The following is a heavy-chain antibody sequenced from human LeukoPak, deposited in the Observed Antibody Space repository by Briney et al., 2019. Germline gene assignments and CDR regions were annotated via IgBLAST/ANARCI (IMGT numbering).Heavy chain of an antibody. V-gene: IGHV3-66*01. J-gene: IGHJ4*02. CDR2: IYSGGNT. CDR3: ATRAVAAPY. Sequence: PGGSLRLSCAASGFTVGNNHMNWVRQAPGKGLEWVLLIYSGGNTQYADSVKGRFIIFRDSSKNTLYLQMNSLRVEDTAVYYCATRAVAAPYWGQGTLVTVSS. CDR1: GFTVGNNH. D-gene: IGHD6-19*01.